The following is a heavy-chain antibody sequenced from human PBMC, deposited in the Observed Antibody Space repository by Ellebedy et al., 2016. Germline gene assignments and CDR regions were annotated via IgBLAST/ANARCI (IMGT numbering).Heavy chain of an antibody. J-gene: IGHJ6*02. V-gene: IGHV3-9*01. CDR1: GSTFDEYG. D-gene: IGHD3-10*01. Sequence: SLKISXEASGSTFDEYGMHWVRQVPGKGLEWVSGISWNSDRIGYADSVKGRFTISRDNAKNSLYLQMHSLRPEDTALYYCAREMVRGIYSYYHYGMDVWGQGTTVTVSS. CDR2: ISWNSDRI. CDR3: AREMVRGIYSYYHYGMDV.